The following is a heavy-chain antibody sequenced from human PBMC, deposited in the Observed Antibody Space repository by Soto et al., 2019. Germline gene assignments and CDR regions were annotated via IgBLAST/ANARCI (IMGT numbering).Heavy chain of an antibody. CDR1: GGTFSSYA. CDR3: TRDRGGDYYDSSGTTNWFDP. CDR2: IIPIFGTA. Sequence: QVQLVQSGAEVQKPGSSVKVSCKASGGTFSSYAISWVRQAPGQGLEWMGGIIPIFGTANYAQKFQGRVTITADESKSTAYMELSSLRSEDTAVYYCTRDRGGDYYDSSGTTNWFDPWGQGTLVTVSS. D-gene: IGHD3-22*01. J-gene: IGHJ5*02. V-gene: IGHV1-69*01.